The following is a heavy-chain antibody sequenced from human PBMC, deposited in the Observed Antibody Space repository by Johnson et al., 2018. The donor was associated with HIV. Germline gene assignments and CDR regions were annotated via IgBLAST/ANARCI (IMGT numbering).Heavy chain of an antibody. CDR2: IWYDGSNK. CDR1: GFTFSSYG. V-gene: IGHV3-33*06. CDR3: AKEGRGGAFDI. J-gene: IGHJ3*02. D-gene: IGHD2-15*01. Sequence: QVQLVESGGGVVQPGRSLRLSCAASGFTFSSYGMHWVRQAPGKGLEWVAVIWYDGSNKYYADSVKGRFTISRDNSKNTLYLQMNSLRAEDTAVYYCAKEGRGGAFDIWGQGTMVTVSS.